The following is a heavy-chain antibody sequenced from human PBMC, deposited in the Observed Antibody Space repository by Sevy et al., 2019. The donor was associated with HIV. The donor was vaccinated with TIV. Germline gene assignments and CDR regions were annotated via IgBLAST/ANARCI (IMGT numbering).Heavy chain of an antibody. D-gene: IGHD2-21*02. CDR3: TRLGGTVVTPYYAMDV. V-gene: IGHV3-73*01. CDR2: IRSKANNYPT. Sequence: GGSLRLSCAASGFTFGGSAMHWVRQASGKGLEWVGRIRSKANNYPTAHAASVKGRFTISRDDSKNTAYLQMNSLKTEDTAVYYCTRLGGTVVTPYYAMDVWGQGTTVTVSS. CDR1: GFTFGGSA. J-gene: IGHJ6*02.